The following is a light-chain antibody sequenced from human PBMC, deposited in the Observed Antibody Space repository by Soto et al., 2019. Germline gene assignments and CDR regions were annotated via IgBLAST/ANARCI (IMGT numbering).Light chain of an antibody. V-gene: IGLV1-40*01. CDR3: QSYDSSLPYV. Sequence: QSVRTQPPSVSGAPGQRVTISCTGSSSNIGAGYDVHWYQQLPGTAPKLLIYGNSNRPSGVPDRFSGSKSGTSASLAITGLQAEDEADYYCQSYDSSLPYVFGTGTKVTV. CDR2: GNS. CDR1: SSNIGAGYD. J-gene: IGLJ1*01.